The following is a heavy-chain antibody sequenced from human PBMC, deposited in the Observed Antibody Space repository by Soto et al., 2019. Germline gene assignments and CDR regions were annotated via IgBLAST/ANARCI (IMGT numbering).Heavy chain of an antibody. CDR1: GFTFSSYA. Sequence: GGSLRLSCAASGFTFSSYAMSWVRQAPGKGLEWVSAISGSGGSTYYADSVKGRFTISRDNSKNTLYLQMNSLRAEDTAVYYCATKTYYYGSGSYEGDYYYYYYGMDVWGQGTTVTVSS. CDR2: ISGSGGST. J-gene: IGHJ6*02. CDR3: ATKTYYYGSGSYEGDYYYYYYGMDV. D-gene: IGHD3-10*01. V-gene: IGHV3-23*01.